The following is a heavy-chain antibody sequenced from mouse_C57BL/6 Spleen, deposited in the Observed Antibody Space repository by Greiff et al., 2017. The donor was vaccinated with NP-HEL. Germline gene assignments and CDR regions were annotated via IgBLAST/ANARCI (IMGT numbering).Heavy chain of an antibody. D-gene: IGHD1-1*01. CDR1: GFTFSDYG. Sequence: DVHLVESGGGLVKPGGSLKLSCAASGFTFSDYGMHWVRQAPEKGLEWVAYISSGSSTIYYADTVKGRFTISRDNAKHTLFLQMTSLRSEDTAMYYCARGTTVVATGYFDYWGQGTTLTVSS. V-gene: IGHV5-17*01. CDR2: ISSGSSTI. J-gene: IGHJ2*01. CDR3: ARGTTVVATGYFDY.